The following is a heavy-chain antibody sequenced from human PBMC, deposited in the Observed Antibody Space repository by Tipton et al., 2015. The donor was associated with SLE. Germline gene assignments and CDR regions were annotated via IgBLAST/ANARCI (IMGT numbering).Heavy chain of an antibody. CDR2: ICCGGST. CDR1: GGSITNYY. J-gene: IGHJ4*02. V-gene: IGHV4-4*07. CDR3: ARGGGSYYDY. D-gene: IGHD1-26*01. Sequence: TLSLTCTVSGGSITNYYWGWVRQPAGKGREGIGRICCGGSTKYNPSLDSRVSLSVDASKDQFSLKLSSVTAADTAVYYCARGGGSYYDYWGQGTLVTVSS.